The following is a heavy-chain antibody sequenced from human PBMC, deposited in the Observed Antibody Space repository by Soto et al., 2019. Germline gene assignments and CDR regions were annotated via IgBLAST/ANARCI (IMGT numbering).Heavy chain of an antibody. CDR3: AREDTADYSGMDV. CDR1: GYTFTNYY. D-gene: IGHD5-18*01. J-gene: IGHJ6*02. Sequence: GASVKVSCKASGYTFTNYYVHWVRQAPGQGPEWMGVINPSGGSTRDAQKFQGRVTMTRDTSTSTVHMELSSLRSEDTAIYYCAREDTADYSGMDVWGQGTTVTVSS. CDR2: INPSGGST. V-gene: IGHV1-46*01.